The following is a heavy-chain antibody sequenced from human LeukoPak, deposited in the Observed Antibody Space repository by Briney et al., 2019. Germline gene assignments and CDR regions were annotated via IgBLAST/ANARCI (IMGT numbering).Heavy chain of an antibody. V-gene: IGHV3-48*03. Sequence: PGGSLRLSCAASGFTFSSYEMTWVRQAPGKGLERVSYISSSGSTIYYADSVKGRFTISRDNAKNSLYLQMNSLRAEDTAVYYCAELGITMIGGVWGKGTTVTISS. CDR2: ISSSGSTI. CDR1: GFTFSSYE. CDR3: AELGITMIGGV. D-gene: IGHD3-10*02. J-gene: IGHJ6*04.